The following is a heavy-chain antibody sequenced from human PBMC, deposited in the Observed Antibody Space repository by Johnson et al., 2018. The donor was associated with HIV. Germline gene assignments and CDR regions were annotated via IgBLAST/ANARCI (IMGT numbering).Heavy chain of an antibody. CDR2: ISSSGGST. D-gene: IGHD6-6*01. CDR3: ARDREQLVRYAFDI. J-gene: IGHJ3*02. CDR1: GLTFSSYG. V-gene: IGHV3-23*04. Sequence: VLLVESGGGLVQPGGSLRLSCVASGLTFSSYGMSWVRQAPGKGPEWVSGISSSGGSTYYADSVKGRFTISRDNSKNTLYLQMNSLRAEDTAVYYCARDREQLVRYAFDIWGQGTMVTVSS.